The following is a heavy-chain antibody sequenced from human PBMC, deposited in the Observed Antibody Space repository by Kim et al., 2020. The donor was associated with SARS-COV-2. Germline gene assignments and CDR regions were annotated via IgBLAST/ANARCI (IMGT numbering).Heavy chain of an antibody. CDR3: AKGYSNNWSFFDY. J-gene: IGHJ4*02. CDR1: GFTFSSYA. CDR2: VSGSGGST. Sequence: GGSLRLSCAASGFTFSSYAMSWVRQAPGKGPEWVSLVSGSGGSTYHADSVKGRFAISRDNSKKTLYLQMNSLRAEDTALYYCAKGYSNNWSFFDYWGQGTLVTVSS. V-gene: IGHV3-23*01. D-gene: IGHD6-13*01.